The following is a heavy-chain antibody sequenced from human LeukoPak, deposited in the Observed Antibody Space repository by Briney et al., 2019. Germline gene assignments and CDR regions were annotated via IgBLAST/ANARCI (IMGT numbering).Heavy chain of an antibody. CDR3: ARDKVVVAH. Sequence: GGSLRLSCAASGLIVSNYWMSWIRQAPGKGLEWVSYISSSGSTIYYADSVKGRFTISRDNAKNSLYLQMNSLRAEDTAVYYCARDKVVVAHWGQGTLVTVSS. CDR2: ISSSGSTI. V-gene: IGHV3-11*01. D-gene: IGHD2-21*01. J-gene: IGHJ4*02. CDR1: GLIVSNYW.